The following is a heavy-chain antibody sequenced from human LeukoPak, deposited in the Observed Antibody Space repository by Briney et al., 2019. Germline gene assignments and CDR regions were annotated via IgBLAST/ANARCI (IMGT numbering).Heavy chain of an antibody. D-gene: IGHD3-10*01. CDR1: GFTFSNYA. V-gene: IGHV3-30-3*01. CDR2: ILFDGNNE. Sequence: GGSLRLSCAAPGFTFSNYAMHWVRQAPGKGLEWLAVILFDGNNEYYADSVKGRFTISRDNSKNTLYLQMNSLRGEDAAVYYCASTSRGVIDYWGQGTLVTVSS. J-gene: IGHJ4*02. CDR3: ASTSRGVIDY.